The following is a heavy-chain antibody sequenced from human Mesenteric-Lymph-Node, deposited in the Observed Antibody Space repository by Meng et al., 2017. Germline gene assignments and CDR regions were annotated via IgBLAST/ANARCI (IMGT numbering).Heavy chain of an antibody. V-gene: IGHV3-33*01. CDR2: IWYDGRNK. D-gene: IGHD3-10*01. CDR1: GFTFSSYG. J-gene: IGHJ4*02. Sequence: GESLKISCAASGFTFSSYGMHWVRQAPGKGLEWVAVIWYDGRNKYYADSVKGRFTISRDNSKNTLYLQMNSLRAEDTALYYCARGDLPNYHPASPPRPFNSWGQGTLVTVSS. CDR3: ARGDLPNYHPASPPRPFNS.